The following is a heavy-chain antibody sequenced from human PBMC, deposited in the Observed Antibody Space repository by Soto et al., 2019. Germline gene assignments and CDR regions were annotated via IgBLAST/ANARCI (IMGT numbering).Heavy chain of an antibody. CDR2: ISSSSSYT. V-gene: IGHV3-11*06. CDR3: ARDRNPGIAAAGPY. J-gene: IGHJ4*02. Sequence: GGSLRLSCAASGFTFSDYYMSWIRQAPGKGLEWVSYISSSSSYTNYADSVKGRFTISRDNAKNSLYLQMNSLRAEDTAVYYCARDRNPGIAAAGPYWGQGTLVTVSS. D-gene: IGHD6-13*01. CDR1: GFTFSDYY.